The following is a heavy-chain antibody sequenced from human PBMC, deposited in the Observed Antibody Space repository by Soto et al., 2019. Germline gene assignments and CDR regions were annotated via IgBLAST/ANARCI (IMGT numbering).Heavy chain of an antibody. Sequence: EVQLVESGGGLIQPGGSLRLSCAASGLTVSSNYMSWVRQTPGKGLEWVSAISSVGNTNYADSVKGRFTISRDNSKNTLYLQMNSLRAEDTAVYYCAREGIIVAGVEGAFDIWGQGTMVTVSS. CDR1: GLTVSSNY. J-gene: IGHJ3*02. V-gene: IGHV3-53*01. D-gene: IGHD6-19*01. CDR3: AREGIIVAGVEGAFDI. CDR2: ISSVGNT.